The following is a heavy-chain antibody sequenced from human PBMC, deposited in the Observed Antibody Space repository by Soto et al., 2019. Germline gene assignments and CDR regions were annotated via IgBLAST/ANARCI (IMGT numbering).Heavy chain of an antibody. D-gene: IGHD3-9*01. CDR1: GGSISGYY. CDR2: IFYTGST. V-gene: IGHV4-59*01. CDR3: ARVTTGYLDY. Sequence: SETLSLTCTVSGGSISGYYWTWIRQPPGRGLAYIGDIFYTGSTNYNPSLESRVSISVEAAKNQFSLKLTSVTAAETAVYYCARVTTGYLDYWGQGTLVTVS. J-gene: IGHJ4*02.